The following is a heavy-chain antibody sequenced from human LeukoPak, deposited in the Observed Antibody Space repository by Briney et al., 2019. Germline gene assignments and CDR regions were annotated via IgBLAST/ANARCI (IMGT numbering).Heavy chain of an antibody. J-gene: IGHJ5*02. Sequence: PSETLSLTCSVSGGSISYYYWSWIRQPPGKGLEWIGYIYYSGNTNYNPSLKSQVTMSVDTSKNQFSLRLSSVTAADTAVYYCARVLMSMVRGVVSVNWFDPWGQGTLVTVSS. CDR1: GGSISYYY. CDR2: IYYSGNT. D-gene: IGHD3-10*01. CDR3: ARVLMSMVRGVVSVNWFDP. V-gene: IGHV4-59*01.